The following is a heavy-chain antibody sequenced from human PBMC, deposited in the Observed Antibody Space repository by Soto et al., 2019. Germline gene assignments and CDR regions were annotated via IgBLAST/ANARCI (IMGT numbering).Heavy chain of an antibody. D-gene: IGHD3-16*01. CDR2: IIPILGIA. CDR3: AADRATPPYLPGLNWFDP. Sequence: SVKDSCKATGGTFSSYTISLVRQAPGQGLEWMGRIIPILGIANYAQKFQGRVTITRDMSTSTAYVELSSLRSEDTAVYYCAADRATPPYLPGLNWFDPWGQGTLVTVSS. V-gene: IGHV1-69*02. J-gene: IGHJ5*02. CDR1: GGTFSSYT.